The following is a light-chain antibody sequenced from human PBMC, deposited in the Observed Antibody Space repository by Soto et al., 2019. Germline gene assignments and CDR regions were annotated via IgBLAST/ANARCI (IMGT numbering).Light chain of an antibody. CDR3: SAYTVSRTYV. CDR2: EVT. Sequence: QSALTQPRSVSGSPGQSVTISCSGTSSDLGGYNYVSWYQQHPGKAPKVIIYEVTNRPSGISYRFSGSKSGNTASLTISGLQGEDEADYYCSAYTVSRTYVFGTGTKLTVL. CDR1: SSDLGGYNY. J-gene: IGLJ1*01. V-gene: IGLV2-11*01.